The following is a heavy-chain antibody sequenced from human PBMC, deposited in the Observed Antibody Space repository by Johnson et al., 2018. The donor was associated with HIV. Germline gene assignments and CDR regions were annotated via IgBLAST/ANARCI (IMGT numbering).Heavy chain of an antibody. D-gene: IGHD1-1*01. CDR1: GFTFSSFG. CDR2: VWYDGSHE. V-gene: IGHV3-33*01. J-gene: IGHJ3*02. CDR3: ARAYNYPI. Sequence: QVQLVESGGGVVQPGRSLRLSCAASGFTFSSFGMHWVRQTPGKGLEWVATVWYDGSHEYYADSVKGRFTIFRDNSKNTLFLQMNSLRVEDTAVYYCARAYNYPIWGQGTKVIVSS.